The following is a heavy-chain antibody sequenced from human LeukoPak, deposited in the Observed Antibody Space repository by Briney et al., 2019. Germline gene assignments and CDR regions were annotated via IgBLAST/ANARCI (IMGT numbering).Heavy chain of an antibody. CDR2: IYYSGST. CDR3: ARGHCSSTSCYYAAWFDP. J-gene: IGHJ5*02. D-gene: IGHD2-2*01. V-gene: IGHV4-39*01. Sequence: PSETLSLTXTVSGGSISSSSYYWGWICQPPEKGLKWIGSIYYSGSTYYKPSLKSRVTISVDTSKNQFSLKLTSVTAADTAVYYCARGHCSSTSCYYAAWFDPWGKGTLVTVSS. CDR1: GGSISSSSYY.